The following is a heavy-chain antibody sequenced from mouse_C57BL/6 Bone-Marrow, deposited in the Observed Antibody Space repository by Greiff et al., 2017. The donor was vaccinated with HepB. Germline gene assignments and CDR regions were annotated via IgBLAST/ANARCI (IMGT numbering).Heavy chain of an antibody. J-gene: IGHJ2*01. CDR2: ISSGGDYI. CDR1: GFTFSSYA. V-gene: IGHV5-9-1*02. Sequence: EVQLVESGEGLVKPGGSLKLSCAASGFTFSSYAMSWVRQTPEKRLEWVAYISSGGDYIYYADTVKGRFTISRDNARNTLYLQMSSLKSEDTAMYYCTRDRAYYDYDGFDYWGQGTTLTVSS. CDR3: TRDRAYYDYDGFDY. D-gene: IGHD2-4*01.